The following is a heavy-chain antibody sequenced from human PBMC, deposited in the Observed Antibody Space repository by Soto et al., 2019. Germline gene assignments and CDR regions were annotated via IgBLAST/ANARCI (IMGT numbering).Heavy chain of an antibody. D-gene: IGHD3-9*01. CDR2: ISYDGSNK. J-gene: IGHJ4*02. CDR1: GFTFSSYG. Sequence: PGGSLRLSCAASGFTFSSYGMHWVRQAPGKGLEWVAVISYDGSNKYYADSVKGRFTISRDNSKNTLYLQMNSLRAEDTAVYYCAKGTLSGHDYWGQGTLVTVSS. CDR3: AKGTLSGHDY. V-gene: IGHV3-30*18.